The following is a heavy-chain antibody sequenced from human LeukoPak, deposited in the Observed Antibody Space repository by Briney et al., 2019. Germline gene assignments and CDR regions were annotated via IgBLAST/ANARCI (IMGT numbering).Heavy chain of an antibody. CDR1: GFALSSHW. CDR3: ARNNGMDV. V-gene: IGHV3-7*03. J-gene: IGHJ6*02. CDR2: VNRDGSET. Sequence: GGSLRLSCAASGFALSSHWMTWVRQVPGRGLEWVANVNRDGSETYYLDSVKGRFTISKDNAKNSLYLQMNSLRAEDTALYHCARNNGMDVWGRRTTVIVSS.